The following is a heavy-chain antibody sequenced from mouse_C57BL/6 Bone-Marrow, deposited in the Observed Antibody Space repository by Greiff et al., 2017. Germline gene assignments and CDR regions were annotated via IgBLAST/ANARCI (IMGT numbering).Heavy chain of an antibody. Sequence: EVQGVESGGGLVQPGGSLKLSCAASGFTFSDYYMYWVRQTPEKRLGWVAYISNGGGSTYYPDTVKGRFTISRDNAKNTLYLQMSRLKSEDTAMYYCARRGENWGQGTSVTVSS. CDR2: ISNGGGST. CDR3: ARRGEN. J-gene: IGHJ4*01. V-gene: IGHV5-12*01. CDR1: GFTFSDYY.